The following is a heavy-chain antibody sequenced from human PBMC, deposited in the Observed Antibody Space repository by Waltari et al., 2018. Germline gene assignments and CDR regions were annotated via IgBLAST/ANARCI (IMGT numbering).Heavy chain of an antibody. CDR3: ARVHSLGQYDTSGAESNFDH. Sequence: EVQLLESGGGLVQPGGSLRLSCAASGFSFRSFGMSWVRQAPGKGLGWVSAIGAVPGTYYADSVKGRFTISRDNSKNTLFLQMNSLRAEDTAIYYCARVHSLGQYDTSGAESNFDHWGQGALVTVSS. D-gene: IGHD3-22*01. V-gene: IGHV3-23*01. CDR2: IGAVPGT. CDR1: GFSFRSFG. J-gene: IGHJ4*02.